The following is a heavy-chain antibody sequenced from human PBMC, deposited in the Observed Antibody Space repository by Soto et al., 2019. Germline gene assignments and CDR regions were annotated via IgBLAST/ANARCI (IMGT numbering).Heavy chain of an antibody. CDR3: ARGYYDFWSGYYIRHDAFDI. Sequence: QVQLQQWGAGLLKPSETLSLTCAVYGGSFSGYYWSWIRQPPGKGLAWIGEINHRGSTNYNPSLKSRVTISVDTSTNEFSLKLSSVTAADTAGYYCARGYYDFWSGYYIRHDAFDIWGQATMVTVSS. CDR2: INHRGST. D-gene: IGHD3-3*01. V-gene: IGHV4-34*01. CDR1: GGSFSGYY. J-gene: IGHJ3*02.